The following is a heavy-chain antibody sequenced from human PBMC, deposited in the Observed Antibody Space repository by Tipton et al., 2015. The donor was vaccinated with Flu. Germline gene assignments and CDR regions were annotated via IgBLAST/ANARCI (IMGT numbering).Heavy chain of an antibody. CDR3: ARGARGIAAS. V-gene: IGHV4-38-2*02. Sequence: LSCTVSGYSISSGYYWGWIRQPPGKGLEWIGSIYHSGSTYYNPSLKSRVTISVDTSKNQFSLKLSSVTAADTAVYYCARGARGIAASWGQGTLVTVSS. CDR1: GYSISSGYY. J-gene: IGHJ5*02. D-gene: IGHD6-13*01. CDR2: IYHSGST.